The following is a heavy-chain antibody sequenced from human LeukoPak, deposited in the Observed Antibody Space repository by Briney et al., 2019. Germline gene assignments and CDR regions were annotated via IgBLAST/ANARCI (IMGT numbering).Heavy chain of an antibody. CDR3: AVSREVQLWLF. Sequence: QPGGSLRLSCAASGFTFSSYAMNWVRQAPGKGLEWVSSLGGSGTSTYYADSVRGRFTISRDNSKNTLYLQMNSLRAEDTAVYYCAVSREVQLWLFWGQGTTVTVSS. J-gene: IGHJ6*02. CDR2: LGGSGTST. V-gene: IGHV3-23*01. CDR1: GFTFSSYA. D-gene: IGHD5-18*01.